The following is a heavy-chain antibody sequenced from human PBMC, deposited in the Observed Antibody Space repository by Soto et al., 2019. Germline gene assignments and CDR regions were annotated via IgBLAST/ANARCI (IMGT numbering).Heavy chain of an antibody. CDR2: INHSGST. V-gene: IGHV4-34*01. Sequence: PSETLSLTCAVYGGSFSGYYWSWIRQPPGKGLEWIGEINHSGSTNYNPSPKSRVTISVDTSKNQFSLKLSSVTAADPAVYFCGREDRTYYYMDVWGKGTTVTASS. CDR1: GGSFSGYY. J-gene: IGHJ6*03. CDR3: GREDRTYYYMDV.